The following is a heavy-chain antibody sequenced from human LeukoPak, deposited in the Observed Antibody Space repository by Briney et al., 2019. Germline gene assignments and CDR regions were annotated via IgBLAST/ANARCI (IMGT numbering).Heavy chain of an antibody. CDR1: GGSISRYY. D-gene: IGHD3-10*01. CDR2: IYYSGST. Sequence: PSETLSLTCTVSGGSISRYYWSWIRQPPGKGLEWIGYIYYSGSTNYNPSLKSRVTISVDTSKNQFSLKLSSVTAADTAVYYCARHPSYYYGSGSRYYFDYWGQGTLVTVSS. J-gene: IGHJ4*02. CDR3: ARHPSYYYGSGSRYYFDY. V-gene: IGHV4-59*08.